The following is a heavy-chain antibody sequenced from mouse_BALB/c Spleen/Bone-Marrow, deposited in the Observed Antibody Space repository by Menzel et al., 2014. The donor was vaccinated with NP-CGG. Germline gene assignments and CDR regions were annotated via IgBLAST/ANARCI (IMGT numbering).Heavy chain of an antibody. J-gene: IGHJ4*01. CDR3: ARRYDASYALDY. Sequence: QVQLQQSGPGLVQPSRSLSITCTVSGFSLTNYGVHWVRQSPGKGLEWLGVIWTGGSTDYNAAFISRLSISKDNSKSQVFFKMNSLQANDTAIYYCARRYDASYALDYWGQGTSVTVSS. CDR2: IWTGGST. D-gene: IGHD2-14*01. V-gene: IGHV2-2*02. CDR1: GFSLTNYG.